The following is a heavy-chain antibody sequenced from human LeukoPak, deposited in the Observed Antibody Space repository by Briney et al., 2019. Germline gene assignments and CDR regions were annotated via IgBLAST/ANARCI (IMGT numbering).Heavy chain of an antibody. D-gene: IGHD3-22*01. J-gene: IGHJ4*02. Sequence: PGGSLRLSCAASGFTFSTYAMHWVRQAPGKGLEWVAVISYDGSSKYYADSVKGRFTISRDNSKNTLYLQMNSLRAEDTAVYYCARGSGYLETFDYWGQGTLVTVSS. CDR3: ARGSGYLETFDY. V-gene: IGHV3-30*04. CDR1: GFTFSTYA. CDR2: ISYDGSSK.